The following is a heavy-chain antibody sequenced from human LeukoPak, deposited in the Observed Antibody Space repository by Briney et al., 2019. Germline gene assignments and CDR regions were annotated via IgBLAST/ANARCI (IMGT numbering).Heavy chain of an antibody. J-gene: IGHJ4*02. CDR1: GYTFTSYH. D-gene: IGHD1-26*01. CDR3: ARSIVGVRKRNDY. Sequence: ASVNVSCKASGYTFTSYHIIWVRQASGQGLEWMGWMNPNSGHTGYAQKFQGRVTMTRTTSISTADMELTSLTSEDSAVYYCARSIVGVRKRNDYWGQGTQVTVSS. V-gene: IGHV1-8*01. CDR2: MNPNSGHT.